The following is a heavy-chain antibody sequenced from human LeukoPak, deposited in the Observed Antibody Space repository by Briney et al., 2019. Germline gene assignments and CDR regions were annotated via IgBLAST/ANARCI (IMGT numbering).Heavy chain of an antibody. CDR3: ARGNYGSGGNWFDP. J-gene: IGHJ5*02. V-gene: IGHV3-48*03. CDR1: GYTFSSFE. Sequence: PGGSLRLSCAASGYTFSSFEMNWARQATGKGLEWVSYSRSSGSTTYYGDSVKGRFTISRDNAKNSLYLQMNSLRAEDTAVYYCARGNYGSGGNWFDPGGQGTLVTVSS. CDR2: SRSSGSTT. D-gene: IGHD3-10*01.